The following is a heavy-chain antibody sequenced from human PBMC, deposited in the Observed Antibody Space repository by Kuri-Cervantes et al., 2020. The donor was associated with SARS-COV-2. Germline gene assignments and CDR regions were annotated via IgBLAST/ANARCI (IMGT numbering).Heavy chain of an antibody. D-gene: IGHD4-17*01. J-gene: IGHJ1*01. Sequence: SETLSLTCTVSGGSISSSSYYWGWIRQPPGKGLEWIGSIYYSGSTYYNPSLKSRVTISVDTSKNQFSLKLSSVTAADTAVYYCASRLDYGDLKYFQHWGQGTLVTVSS. CDR1: GGSISSSSYY. CDR3: ASRLDYGDLKYFQH. V-gene: IGHV4-39*01. CDR2: IYYSGST.